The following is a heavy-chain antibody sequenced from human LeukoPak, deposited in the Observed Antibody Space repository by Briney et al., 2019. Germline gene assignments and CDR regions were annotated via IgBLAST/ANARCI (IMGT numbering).Heavy chain of an antibody. CDR1: GYTFTNYY. D-gene: IGHD2-15*01. J-gene: IGHJ4*02. Sequence: ASVKVSCKASGYTFTNYYIHWLRQAPGQGLEWMGIINPSGGSTRYAQKFQGRVTMTRDTATSTVYMELSSLRSEDTAVFYCARGSAMGVAATGYFDYWGQGTLVTVSS. CDR3: ARGSAMGVAATGYFDY. V-gene: IGHV1-46*01. CDR2: INPSGGST.